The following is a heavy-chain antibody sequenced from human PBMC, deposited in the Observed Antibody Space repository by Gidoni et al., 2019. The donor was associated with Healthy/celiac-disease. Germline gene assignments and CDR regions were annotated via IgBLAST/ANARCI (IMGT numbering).Heavy chain of an antibody. D-gene: IGHD5-18*01. CDR1: GFTFISYG. V-gene: IGHV3-30*03. CDR3: ARDTAGAAFDI. CDR2: ISYDGSNK. J-gene: IGHJ3*02. Sequence: QVQLVQSGGGVFQPGRYLRLSCAASGFTFISYGMHWVRQAPGKGMEWVTVISYDGSNKYYADSVKGRFTISRDNSKNTLYLQMNSLRAEDTAVYYCARDTAGAAFDIWGQGTMVTVSS.